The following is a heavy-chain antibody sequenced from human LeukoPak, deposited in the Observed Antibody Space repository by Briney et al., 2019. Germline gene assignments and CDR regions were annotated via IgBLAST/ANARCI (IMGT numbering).Heavy chain of an antibody. J-gene: IGHJ4*02. CDR3: ARELYYYDSSGYYW. CDR2: IWYDGSNK. V-gene: IGHV3-33*01. CDR1: GFTFSSYG. D-gene: IGHD3-22*01. Sequence: GGSLRLSCAASGFTFSSYGMHWVRQAPGKGLEWVAVIWYDGSNKYYADSVKGRFTISRDYSKNTLYLQMNSLRAEDTAVYYCARELYYYDSSGYYWWGQGTLVTVSS.